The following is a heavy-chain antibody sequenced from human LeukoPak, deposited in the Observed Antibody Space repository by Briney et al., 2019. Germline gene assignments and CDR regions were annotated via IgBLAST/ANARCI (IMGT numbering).Heavy chain of an antibody. CDR2: IYYSGST. CDR1: GGSISSYY. D-gene: IGHD3-3*01. Sequence: SESLSLTCTVSGGSISSYYWSWIRQPPGKGLEWIGYIYYSGSTKYKPSLKSRVTISVDTSKNQFSLKLSSVTAADTAVYYCARGRFLDAFDIWGQGTMVTVSS. J-gene: IGHJ3*02. V-gene: IGHV4-59*01. CDR3: ARGRFLDAFDI.